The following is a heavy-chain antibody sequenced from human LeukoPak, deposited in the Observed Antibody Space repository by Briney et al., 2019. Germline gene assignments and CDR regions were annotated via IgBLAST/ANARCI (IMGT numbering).Heavy chain of an antibody. CDR2: INPNSGGT. J-gene: IGHJ5*02. V-gene: IGHV1-2*02. D-gene: IGHD2-21*02. CDR3: ARTRRSATAFWFDP. CDR1: GYTFTGYY. Sequence: ALVKVSCKASGYTFTGYYMHWVRQAPGQGLEWMGWINPNSGGTNYAQKFQGRVTMTRDTSISTAYMELSRLRSDDTAVYYCARTRRSATAFWFDPWGQGTLVTVSS.